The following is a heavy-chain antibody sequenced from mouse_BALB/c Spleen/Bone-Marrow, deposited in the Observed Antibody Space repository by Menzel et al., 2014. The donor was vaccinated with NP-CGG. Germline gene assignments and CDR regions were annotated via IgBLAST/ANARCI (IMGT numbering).Heavy chain of an antibody. CDR2: IYPGNGDT. CDR3: ARRGISTAAWYFDV. D-gene: IGHD1-2*01. CDR1: GYTFTSYN. V-gene: IGHV1-12*01. J-gene: IGHJ1*01. Sequence: LVEPGASVKMSCKASGYTFTSYNMHWVKQTPGQGLEWIGSIYPGNGDTSYNQKFKGKATLTADKSSSTAYMQLSSLTSEDSAVYYCARRGISTAAWYFDVWGAGTTVTVSS.